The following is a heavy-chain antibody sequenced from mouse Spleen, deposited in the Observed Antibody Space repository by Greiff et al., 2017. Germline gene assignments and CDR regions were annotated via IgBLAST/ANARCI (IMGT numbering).Heavy chain of an antibody. Sequence: VQLKESGAELVRPGVSVKISCKGSGYTFTDYAMHWVKQSHAKSLEWIGVISTYYGDASYNQKFKGKATMTVDKSSSTAYMELARLTSEDSAIYYCARTSVNYAMDYWGQGTSVTVSS. D-gene: IGHD2-5*01. J-gene: IGHJ4*01. V-gene: IGHV1S137*01. CDR1: GYTFTDYA. CDR3: ARTSVNYAMDY. CDR2: ISTYYGDA.